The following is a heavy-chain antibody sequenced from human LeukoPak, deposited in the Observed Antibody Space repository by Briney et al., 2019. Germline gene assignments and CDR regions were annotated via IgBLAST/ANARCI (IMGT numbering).Heavy chain of an antibody. V-gene: IGHV4-34*01. CDR2: INHSGST. CDR1: GGSFSGYY. Sequence: PSETLSLTCAVYGGSFSGYYWSWIRQPPGKGLEWIGEINHSGSTNYNPSLKSRVTISVDTSKNQFSLKLSSVTAADTAVYYCARGPRVSRNFDYWGQGTLVTVSS. D-gene: IGHD1-14*01. CDR3: ARGPRVSRNFDY. J-gene: IGHJ4*02.